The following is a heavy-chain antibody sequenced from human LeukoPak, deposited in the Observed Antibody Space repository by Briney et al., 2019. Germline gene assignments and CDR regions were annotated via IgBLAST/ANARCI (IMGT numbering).Heavy chain of an antibody. CDR1: GGSFSGYY. Sequence: SETLSLTCAVYGGSFSGYYWSWIRQPPGKGLEWIGEINHSGSTNYNPSLKSRVTISVDTSKNQFSLKLSSVTAADTAVYYCARGVNEGYYYDSSGYYSKPTFDYWGQGTLVTVSS. CDR2: INHSGST. J-gene: IGHJ4*02. CDR3: ARGVNEGYYYDSSGYYSKPTFDY. V-gene: IGHV4-34*01. D-gene: IGHD3-22*01.